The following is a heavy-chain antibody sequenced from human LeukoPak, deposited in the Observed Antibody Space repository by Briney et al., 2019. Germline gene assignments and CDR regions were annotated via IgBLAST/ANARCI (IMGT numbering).Heavy chain of an antibody. J-gene: IGHJ5*02. V-gene: IGHV3-48*03. CDR1: GFTFSSYE. Sequence: GGSLRLSCAASGFTFSSYEMNWVRQAPGKGLEWVSYISSSGSTIYYADSVKGRFTISRDNAKNSLYLQMNSLRAEDTAVYYCARGKTSQNIVTRKTYNWFDPWGQGTLVTVSS. D-gene: IGHD2/OR15-2a*01. CDR3: ARGKTSQNIVTRKTYNWFDP. CDR2: ISSSGSTI.